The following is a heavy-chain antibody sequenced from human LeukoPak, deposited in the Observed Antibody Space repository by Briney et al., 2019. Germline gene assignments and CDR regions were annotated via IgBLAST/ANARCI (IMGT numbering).Heavy chain of an antibody. CDR2: IYYSGST. CDR3: AREDYDYIWGSYRNNAFDI. Sequence: SETLSLTCAVSGGSVSNFYWSWIRQPPGKGLEWIGYIYYSGSTNYNPSLKSRVTISIDASKNQFSLKLTSVTDADTAVYYCAREDYDYIWGSYRNNAFDIWGQGTMVTVSS. J-gene: IGHJ3*02. D-gene: IGHD3-16*02. CDR1: GGSVSNFY. V-gene: IGHV4-59*02.